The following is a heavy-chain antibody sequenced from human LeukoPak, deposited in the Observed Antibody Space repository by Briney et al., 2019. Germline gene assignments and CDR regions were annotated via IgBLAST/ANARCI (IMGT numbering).Heavy chain of an antibody. CDR2: FYYSGSN. Sequence: SETLSLTCTVSGGSISSCSYYWVWIRQPPGKGLVWIGSFYYSGSNYYNPYLKSQVTISVDTSKDQFPLKLSSVTAADTAVYYCARLRCSSTSCYFYYYYYGMDVWGQGTTATVSS. J-gene: IGHJ6*02. D-gene: IGHD2-2*01. V-gene: IGHV4-39*01. CDR3: ARLRCSSTSCYFYYYYYGMDV. CDR1: GGSISSCSYY.